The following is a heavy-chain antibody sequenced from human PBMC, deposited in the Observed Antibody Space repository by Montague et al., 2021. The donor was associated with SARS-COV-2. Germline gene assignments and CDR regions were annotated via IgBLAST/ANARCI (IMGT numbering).Heavy chain of an antibody. CDR1: GFPFSSYS. D-gene: IGHD3-22*01. CDR3: ARSTHYYDSSGYFDY. CDR2: ISSSSSYI. Sequence: SLRLSCAASGFPFSSYSMNWVRQAPEKGLEWVSSISSSSSYIYYADSVKGRFTISRDNAKNSLYLQMNSLRAEDTAVYYCARSTHYYDSSGYFDYWGQGTLVTVSS. J-gene: IGHJ4*02. V-gene: IGHV3-21*01.